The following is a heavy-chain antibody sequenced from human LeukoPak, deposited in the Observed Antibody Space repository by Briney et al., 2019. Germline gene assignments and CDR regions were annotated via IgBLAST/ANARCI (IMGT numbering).Heavy chain of an antibody. CDR2: IYYSGST. CDR3: ARASYYYDRSGPFDY. Sequence: PSETLSLTCTVSGGSISSYYWSWIRQPPGKGLEWIGYIYYSGSTNYNPSLKSRVTISVDTSKNQFSLKLSSVTAADTAVYYCARASYYYDRSGPFDYWGQGTLVTVSS. D-gene: IGHD3-22*01. J-gene: IGHJ4*02. V-gene: IGHV4-59*01. CDR1: GGSISSYY.